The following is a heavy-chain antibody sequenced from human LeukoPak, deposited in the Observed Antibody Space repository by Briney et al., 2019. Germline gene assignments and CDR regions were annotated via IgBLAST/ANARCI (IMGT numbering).Heavy chain of an antibody. CDR2: IYDSGST. CDR1: GGSISSSSYY. Sequence: KASETLSLTCTVSGGSISSSSYYWGWIRQPPGKGLEWIGSIYDSGSTYYNPSLKSRVTISVDTSKNQFSLKLSSVTAADTAVYSCARVVPAARGYYYYYYYMDVWGKGTTVTVSS. D-gene: IGHD2-2*01. CDR3: ARVVPAARGYYYYYYYMDV. J-gene: IGHJ6*03. V-gene: IGHV4-39*01.